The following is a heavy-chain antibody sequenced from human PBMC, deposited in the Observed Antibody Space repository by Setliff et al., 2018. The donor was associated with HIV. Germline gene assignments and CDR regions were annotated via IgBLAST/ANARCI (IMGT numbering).Heavy chain of an antibody. Sequence: ASVKVSCKASGYTFTSYAMHWVRQAPGQRLEWMGWINAGNGNTKYSQKFQGRVTITRDTSASTAYMELSSLRSEDTAVYYCARVLGPFGIVGAFDAFDIWGQGAMVTVSS. J-gene: IGHJ3*02. D-gene: IGHD1-26*01. V-gene: IGHV1-3*01. CDR3: ARVLGPFGIVGAFDAFDI. CDR2: INAGNGNT. CDR1: GYTFTSYA.